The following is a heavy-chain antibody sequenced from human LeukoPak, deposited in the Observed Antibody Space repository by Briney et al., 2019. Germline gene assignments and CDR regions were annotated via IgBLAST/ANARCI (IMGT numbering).Heavy chain of an antibody. CDR3: ARRLYDSGWYLDY. J-gene: IGHJ4*02. V-gene: IGHV5-51*01. Sequence: GESLKISCKGSGHNFSTYWIGWVRQMPGKGLEWMGIIYPSDSDTRYSPSFQGQVTISADKSISTAYLQWSSLKALDTAMYYCARRLYDSGWYLDYWGQGTLVTVSS. D-gene: IGHD6-19*01. CDR2: IYPSDSDT. CDR1: GHNFSTYW.